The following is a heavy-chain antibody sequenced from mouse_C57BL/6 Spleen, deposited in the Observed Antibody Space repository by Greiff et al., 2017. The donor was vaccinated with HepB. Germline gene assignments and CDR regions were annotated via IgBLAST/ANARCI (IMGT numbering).Heavy chain of an antibody. CDR3: ARGGLGHFAY. V-gene: IGHV1-7*01. Sequence: QVQLQQSGAELAKPGASVKLSCKASGYTFTSYWMHWVKQRPGQGLEWIGYINPSSGYTKYNQKFKDKVTLTADKSSSTAYMQLSSLTYEDSAVYYCARGGLGHFAYWGQGTLVTVSA. J-gene: IGHJ3*01. CDR1: GYTFTSYW. CDR2: INPSSGYT. D-gene: IGHD4-1*01.